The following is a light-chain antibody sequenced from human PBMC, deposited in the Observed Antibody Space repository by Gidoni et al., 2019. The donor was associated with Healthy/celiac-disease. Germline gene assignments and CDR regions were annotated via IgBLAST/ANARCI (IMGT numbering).Light chain of an antibody. CDR2: AAS. J-gene: IGKJ3*01. Sequence: DIQMTQSPSSLSASVGDRVTITCRASQSISSYLNWYQQKPGKAPKLLIYAASSLQSGVPSRFSGSGSVTDFTLTISSLQPEDFATYYCQQSYSTLFTFGPGTKVDIK. V-gene: IGKV1-39*01. CDR1: QSISSY. CDR3: QQSYSTLFT.